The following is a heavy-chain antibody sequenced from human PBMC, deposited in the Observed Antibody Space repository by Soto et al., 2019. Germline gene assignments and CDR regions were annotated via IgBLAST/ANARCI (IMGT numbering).Heavy chain of an antibody. V-gene: IGHV1-3*01. J-gene: IGHJ1*01. Sequence: GASVNVSCKASGYTFTSYAMHWVLQAPGQRLEWMRWINAGNGNTKYSQKFQGRVTITRDTSASTAYMELSSLRSEDTAVYYGARGGSSSGAFFQHWGQGTGVTVAS. D-gene: IGHD6-6*01. CDR2: INAGNGNT. CDR1: GYTFTSYA. CDR3: ARGGSSSGAFFQH.